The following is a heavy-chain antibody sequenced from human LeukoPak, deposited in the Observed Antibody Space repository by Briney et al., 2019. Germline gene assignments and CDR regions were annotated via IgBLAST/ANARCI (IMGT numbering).Heavy chain of an antibody. J-gene: IGHJ4*02. Sequence: SETLSLTCAVYGGSFSGYYWSWICQPPGKGLEWIGEINHSGSTNYNPSLKSRVTISVDTSKNQFSLKLSSVTAADTAVYYCARGVEYSSSRGGGGDYWGQGTLVTVSS. D-gene: IGHD6-6*01. CDR3: ARGVEYSSSRGGGGDY. CDR1: GGSFSGYY. CDR2: INHSGST. V-gene: IGHV4-34*01.